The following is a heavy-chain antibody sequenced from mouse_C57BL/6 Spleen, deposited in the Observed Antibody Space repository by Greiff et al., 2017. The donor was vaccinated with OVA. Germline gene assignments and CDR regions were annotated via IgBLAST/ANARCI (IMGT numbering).Heavy chain of an antibody. CDR2: IDPSDSYT. V-gene: IGHV1-69*01. J-gene: IGHJ3*01. Sequence: QVQLQQPGAELVMPGASVKLSCKASGYTFTSYWMHWVKQRPGQGLEWIGEIDPSDSYTNYNQKFKGKSTLTVDKSSSTAYMQHSSLTSEDSAVYYCATLYYYGSSLGFAYWGQGTLVTVSA. CDR3: ATLYYYGSSLGFAY. CDR1: GYTFTSYW. D-gene: IGHD1-1*01.